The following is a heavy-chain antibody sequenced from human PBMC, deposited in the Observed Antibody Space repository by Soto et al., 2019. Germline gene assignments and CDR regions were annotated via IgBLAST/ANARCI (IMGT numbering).Heavy chain of an antibody. CDR3: ARNKAVAGFEDYYYGMDV. D-gene: IGHD6-19*01. J-gene: IGHJ6*02. V-gene: IGHV6-1*01. CDR2: TYYRSKWYT. Sequence: SQTLSLTCAISGDSVSSNSAAWNWIRQSPSRGLEWLGRTYYRSKWYTDYAVSVKSRITINPDTSKNQFSLQLNSVTPEDTAVYYCARNKAVAGFEDYYYGMDVWGQGTTVTVSS. CDR1: GDSVSSNSAA.